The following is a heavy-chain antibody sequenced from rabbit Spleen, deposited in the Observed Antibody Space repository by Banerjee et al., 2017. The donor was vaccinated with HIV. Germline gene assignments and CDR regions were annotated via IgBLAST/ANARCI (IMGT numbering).Heavy chain of an antibody. CDR1: GFSFSNKAV. J-gene: IGHJ4*01. V-gene: IGHV1S40*01. D-gene: IGHD8-1*01. CDR2: INAVTGKA. CDR3: ARDGAGGSYFNL. Sequence: QSLEESGGDLVKPGASLTLTCTASGFSFSNKAVMCWVRQAPGKGLEWIACINAVTGKAVYASWAKGRFTFSKTSSTTVTLQMTSLTVADTATYFCARDGAGGSYFNLWGQGTLVTVS.